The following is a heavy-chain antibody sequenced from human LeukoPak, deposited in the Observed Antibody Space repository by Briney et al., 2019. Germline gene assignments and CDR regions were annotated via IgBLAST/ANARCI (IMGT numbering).Heavy chain of an antibody. V-gene: IGHV3-30*02. CDR2: IRSDGSHD. CDR3: AKDARSFDWLYDH. Sequence: AGGSLRLSCAASGFTFSSYWMSWVRQAPGKGLEWVAYIRSDGSHDSYADSVTGRFTISRDNSKNTLYLQMNSLRIEDTSMYYCAKDARSFDWLYDHWGQGILVTVSS. CDR1: GFTFSSYW. J-gene: IGHJ4*02. D-gene: IGHD3-9*01.